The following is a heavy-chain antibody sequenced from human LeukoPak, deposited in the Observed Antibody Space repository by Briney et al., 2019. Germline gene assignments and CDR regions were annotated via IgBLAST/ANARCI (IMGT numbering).Heavy chain of an antibody. CDR3: AKDQGFFVGVGPAGAYFDC. CDR1: GFTFSSYG. CDR2: ISYDGSNK. Sequence: PGRSLRLSCAASGFTFSSYGMHWVRQAPGKGLEWVAVISYDGSNKYYADSVKGRFTISRDNSKNTLYLQMNSLRAEDTAVYYCAKDQGFFVGVGPAGAYFDCWGQGTLVTVSS. J-gene: IGHJ4*02. D-gene: IGHD2-15*01. V-gene: IGHV3-30*18.